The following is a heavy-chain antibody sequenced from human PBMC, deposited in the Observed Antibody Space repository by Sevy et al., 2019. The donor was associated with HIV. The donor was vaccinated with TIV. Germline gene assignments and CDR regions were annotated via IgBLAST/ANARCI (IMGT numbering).Heavy chain of an antibody. V-gene: IGHV4-59*01. CDR1: GGSISSYY. D-gene: IGHD3-3*01. J-gene: IGHJ3*02. Sequence: SETLSLTCTVSGGSISSYYWSWIRQPPGKGLEWIGYIYYSGSTNYNPSLKSRVTISVDTSKNQFYLKLSSVTAADTAVYYCARGSITIFGVVTSDAFDIWGQGTMVTVSS. CDR2: IYYSGST. CDR3: ARGSITIFGVVTSDAFDI.